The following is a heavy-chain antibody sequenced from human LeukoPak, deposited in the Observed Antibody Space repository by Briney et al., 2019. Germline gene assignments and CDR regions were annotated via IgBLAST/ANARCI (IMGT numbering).Heavy chain of an antibody. Sequence: PSETLSLTCAVYGGSISSSSYYWGWIRQPPGKGLEWIGSIYYSGSTYYNPSLKSRVTISEDTSKNQFSLKLSSVTAADTAVYYCARGASSRFEHWGQGTLVTVSS. V-gene: IGHV4-39*07. J-gene: IGHJ4*02. D-gene: IGHD6-13*01. CDR2: IYYSGST. CDR1: GGSISSSSYY. CDR3: ARGASSRFEH.